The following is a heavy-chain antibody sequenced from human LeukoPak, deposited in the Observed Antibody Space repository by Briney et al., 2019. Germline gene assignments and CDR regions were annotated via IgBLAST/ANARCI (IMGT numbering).Heavy chain of an antibody. J-gene: IGHJ4*02. D-gene: IGHD3-10*01. CDR3: AGAFGESQTFDY. CDR1: GGSFTGYY. CDR2: INHSGST. V-gene: IGHV4-34*01. Sequence: NPSHTLSLTCAVYGGSFTGYYCSWISQPPGKGLEWIGEINHSGSTNYNPSLKSRVTISVDTSKNQFSLKLSSVTAADTAVYCCAGAFGESQTFDYWGQGTLVTVSS.